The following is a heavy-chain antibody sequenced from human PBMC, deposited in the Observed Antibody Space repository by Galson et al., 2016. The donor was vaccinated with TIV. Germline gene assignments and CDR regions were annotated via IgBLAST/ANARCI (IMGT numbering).Heavy chain of an antibody. D-gene: IGHD2-15*01. CDR3: AREKAVGPALLDF. CDR1: GFTFSDYW. CDR2: IKEDGREE. Sequence: SLRLSCAASGFTFSDYWMTWVRLTPGKGLEWVANIKEDGREEYYGDSVTGRFTVSRDNARNSLFLQMTSLRADDTAICYCAREKAVGPALLDFWGQGVPVTVSP. V-gene: IGHV3-7*01. J-gene: IGHJ4*02.